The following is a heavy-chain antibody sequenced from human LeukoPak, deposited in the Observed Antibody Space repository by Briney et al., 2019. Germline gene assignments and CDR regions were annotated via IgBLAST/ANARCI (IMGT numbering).Heavy chain of an antibody. CDR3: ARDLRWEAAPGPFEY. J-gene: IGHJ4*02. CDR2: ISAYNGNT. V-gene: IGHV1-18*01. CDR1: GYTFTSYG. D-gene: IGHD6-13*01. Sequence: GASVKVSCKASGYTFTSYGISWVRQAPGQGLEWMGWISAYNGNTNSAQKVQGRVTMTTDTSTNIAYMELRSLRSDDTAVYYCARDLRWEAAPGPFEYWGQGTPVTVSS.